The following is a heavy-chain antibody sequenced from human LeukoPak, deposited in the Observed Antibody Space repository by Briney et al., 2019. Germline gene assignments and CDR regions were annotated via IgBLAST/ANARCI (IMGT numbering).Heavy chain of an antibody. CDR2: ISSTSSYI. Sequence: KPGGSLRLSCAASGFTFSTYSMNWVRQAPGKGLEWVSSISSTSSYIYYADSVKGRFTISRDNAKNSLYLQMNSLGAEDTAVYYCAREDAFDIWGQGTMVTVSS. V-gene: IGHV3-21*01. CDR1: GFTFSTYS. J-gene: IGHJ3*02. CDR3: AREDAFDI.